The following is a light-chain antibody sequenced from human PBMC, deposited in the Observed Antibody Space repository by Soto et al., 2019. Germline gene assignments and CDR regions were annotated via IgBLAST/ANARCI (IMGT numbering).Light chain of an antibody. V-gene: IGKV3-15*01. J-gene: IGKJ1*01. Sequence: EIVMTQSPATLSVSPGERATLSCRASQSVSVNLAWYQQKPXXXXXXXXXXXXTRATGIPARFSGSGSGTEFTLTISSLQSEDFAVYYCQQYNNWPETFGQGTKVDIK. CDR1: QSVSVN. CDR2: XXX. CDR3: QQYNNWPET.